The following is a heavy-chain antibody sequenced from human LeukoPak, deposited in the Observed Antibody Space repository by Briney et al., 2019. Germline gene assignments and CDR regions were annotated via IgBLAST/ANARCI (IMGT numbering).Heavy chain of an antibody. Sequence: TSETLSLTCTVSGGSISSGGYYWSWIRQHPGKGLEWIGYIYCSGSTYYNPSLKSRVTISVDTSKNQFSLKLSSVTAADTAVYYCARDYGSGSSFFDFWGQGTLVTVSS. V-gene: IGHV4-31*03. CDR3: ARDYGSGSSFFDF. CDR1: GGSISSGGYY. J-gene: IGHJ4*02. CDR2: IYCSGST. D-gene: IGHD3-10*01.